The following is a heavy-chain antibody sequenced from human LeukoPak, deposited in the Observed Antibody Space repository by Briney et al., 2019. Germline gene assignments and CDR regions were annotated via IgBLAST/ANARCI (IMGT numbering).Heavy chain of an antibody. CDR3: ARDRDGPDY. J-gene: IGHJ4*02. V-gene: IGHV3-74*01. D-gene: IGHD5-24*01. CDR2: INSDGSDT. Sequence: PGGSLRLACAASGFTLSSYWMHWVRRGPGKGLVWVSRINSDGSDTRHADSVNGRFTISRDNAKNMVFLEMNSLRAEDTAVYYCARDRDGPDYWGQGTLVTVSS. CDR1: GFTLSSYW.